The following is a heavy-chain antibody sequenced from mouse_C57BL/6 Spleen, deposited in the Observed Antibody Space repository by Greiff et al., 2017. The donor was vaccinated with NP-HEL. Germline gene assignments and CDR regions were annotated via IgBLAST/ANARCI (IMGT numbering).Heavy chain of an antibody. CDR1: GFSFNTYA. CDR3: VRADGYSYAMDY. V-gene: IGHV10-1*01. Sequence: EVKLVESGGGLVQPKGSLKLSCAASGFSFNTYAMNWVRQAPGKGLEWVARIRSKSNNYATYYADSVKDRFTISRDDSESMLYLQMNNLKTEDTAMYYCVRADGYSYAMDYWGQGTSVTVSS. J-gene: IGHJ4*01. D-gene: IGHD2-3*01. CDR2: IRSKSNNYAT.